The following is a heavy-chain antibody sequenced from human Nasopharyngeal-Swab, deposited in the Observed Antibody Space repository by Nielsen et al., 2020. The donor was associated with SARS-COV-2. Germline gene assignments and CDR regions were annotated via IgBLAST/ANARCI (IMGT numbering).Heavy chain of an antibody. D-gene: IGHD2-15*01. V-gene: IGHV3-73*01. CDR1: GFTFSDSA. J-gene: IGHJ4*02. Sequence: GESLKLSCAASGFTFSDSAIHWVRQASGEGLEWVARIRSKGNNYATAYAASVKGRFTIFRDDPTNTAFLQMNSLKTEDTAVYYCTRCGGGCYSGRDYWGQGTLVTVSS. CDR3: TRCGGGCYSGRDY. CDR2: IRSKGNNYAT.